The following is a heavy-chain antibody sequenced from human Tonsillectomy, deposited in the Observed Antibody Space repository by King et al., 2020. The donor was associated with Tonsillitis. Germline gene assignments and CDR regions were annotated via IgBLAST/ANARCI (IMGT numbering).Heavy chain of an antibody. D-gene: IGHD3-10*01. CDR2: INPSGGST. CDR1: GYTFTSYY. CDR3: ARDGYDPITMVRGEGWFDP. V-gene: IGHV1-46*01. J-gene: IGHJ5*02. Sequence: VQLVESGAEVKKPGASVKVSCKASGYTFTSYYMHWVRQAPGQGLEWTGIINPSGGSTSYAQKFQGRVTMTRDTSTSTVYMELSSLRSEDTAVYYCARDGYDPITMVRGEGWFDPWGQGTLVTVSS.